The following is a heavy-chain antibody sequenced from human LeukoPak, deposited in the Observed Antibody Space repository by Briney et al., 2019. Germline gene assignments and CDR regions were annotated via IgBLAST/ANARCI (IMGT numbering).Heavy chain of an antibody. CDR1: GGTFSSYA. CDR3: ARDVPREPDTAMAED. Sequence: GSSVKVSCKASGGTFSSYAISWVRQAPGQGPEWMGRIIPILGIANYAQKFQGRVTITADESTSTAYMELSSLRSEDTAVYYCARDVPREPDTAMAEDWGQGTLVTVSS. J-gene: IGHJ4*02. CDR2: IIPILGIA. V-gene: IGHV1-69*04. D-gene: IGHD5-18*01.